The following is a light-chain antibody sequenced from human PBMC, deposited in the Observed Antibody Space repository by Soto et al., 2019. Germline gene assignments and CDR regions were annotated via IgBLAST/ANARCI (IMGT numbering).Light chain of an antibody. V-gene: IGKV1-5*03. J-gene: IGKJ1*01. CDR1: QSISSW. CDR2: KAS. CDR3: QQYNSYPWT. Sequence: DIQMTQSPSTLSASVGDRVTITCRASQSISSWLAWYQQKPGKAPKLLIYKASSLDSGVPSRFSGGGSGTEFTLTISSLQPDDFATYYCQQYNSYPWTFGQGTKVEIK.